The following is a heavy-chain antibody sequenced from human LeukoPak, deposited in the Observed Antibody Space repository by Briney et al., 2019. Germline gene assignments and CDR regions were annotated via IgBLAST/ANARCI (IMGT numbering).Heavy chain of an antibody. CDR2: IHSDGST. Sequence: GGSLRLSCATSGFTFNTYWMHWVRQAPGMGLVWVSRIHSDGSTIYADSVKGRFTISRDNAKNTVYLQMNSLRAEDTAVYCCARGGDWGSYFDYWGQGTLVTVSS. J-gene: IGHJ4*02. CDR1: GFTFNTYW. D-gene: IGHD7-27*01. CDR3: ARGGDWGSYFDY. V-gene: IGHV3-74*01.